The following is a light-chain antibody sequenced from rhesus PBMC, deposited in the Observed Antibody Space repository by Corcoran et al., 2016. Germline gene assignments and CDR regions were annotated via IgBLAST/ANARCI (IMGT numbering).Light chain of an antibody. CDR1: QSVSSY. V-gene: IGKV3-10*01. CDR2: GAS. J-gene: IGKJ2*01. Sequence: QVILTQSPATLSLSPGERATLSCRASQSVSSYLAWYQQKPRQAPRLLIFGASSRATGNPDRFSGSGSGTDFTLTISSLEPEDVGVYHCYQHSSGYSFGQGTKVEIK. CDR3: YQHSSGYS.